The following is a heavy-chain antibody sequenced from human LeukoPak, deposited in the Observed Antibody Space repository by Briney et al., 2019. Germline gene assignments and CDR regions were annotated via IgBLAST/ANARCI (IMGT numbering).Heavy chain of an antibody. CDR3: ARLGVGATRDAFDI. J-gene: IGHJ3*02. CDR1: GFTFSTYA. CDR2: INWNGGST. Sequence: GGSLRLSCSASGFTFSTYAMHWVRQAPGKGLEWVSGINWNGGSTGYADSVKGRFTISRDNAKNSLYLQMNSLRAEDTALYYCARLGVGATRDAFDIWGQGTMVTVSS. D-gene: IGHD1-26*01. V-gene: IGHV3-20*04.